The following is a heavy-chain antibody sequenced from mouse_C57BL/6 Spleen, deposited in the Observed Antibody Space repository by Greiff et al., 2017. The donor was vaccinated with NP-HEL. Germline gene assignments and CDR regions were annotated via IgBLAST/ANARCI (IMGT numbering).Heavy chain of an antibody. CDR3: ARPYYEGYFDV. V-gene: IGHV1-53*01. CDR2: INPSNGGT. J-gene: IGHJ1*03. CDR1: GYTFTSYW. Sequence: QVHVKQPGTELVKPGASVKLSCKASGYTFTSYWMHWVKQRPGQGLEWIGNINPSNGGTNYNEKFKSKATLTVDKSSSTAYMQLSSLTSEDSAVYYCARPYYEGYFDVWGTGTTVTVSS. D-gene: IGHD2-10*01.